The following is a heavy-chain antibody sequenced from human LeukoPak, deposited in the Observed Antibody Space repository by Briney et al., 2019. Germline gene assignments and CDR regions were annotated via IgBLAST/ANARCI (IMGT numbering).Heavy chain of an antibody. Sequence: SETVSLTCTVSGGSISSYYWSWIRQPPGKGLEWIGYIYYSGSTNYNPSLKSRVTISVDTSKNQFSLKLSSVTAADTAVYYCARAIYDSSGYHFDYWGQGTLVTVSS. V-gene: IGHV4-59*01. J-gene: IGHJ4*02. CDR1: GGSISSYY. CDR3: ARAIYDSSGYHFDY. CDR2: IYYSGST. D-gene: IGHD3-22*01.